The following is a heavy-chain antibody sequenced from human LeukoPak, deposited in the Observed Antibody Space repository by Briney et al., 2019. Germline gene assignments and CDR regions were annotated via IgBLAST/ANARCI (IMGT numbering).Heavy chain of an antibody. J-gene: IGHJ4*02. CDR2: ISSRSSYI. D-gene: IGHD6-19*01. CDR3: AKDSGAVAGANYFDY. Sequence: GGSLRLSCAASGFTFSSYAMNWVRQAPQKGLEWVSSISSRSSYIYYADSMKGRFTISRDNSKNSLYLQMNSLRTEDTALYYCAKDSGAVAGANYFDYWGQGTLVTVSS. V-gene: IGHV3-21*04. CDR1: GFTFSSYA.